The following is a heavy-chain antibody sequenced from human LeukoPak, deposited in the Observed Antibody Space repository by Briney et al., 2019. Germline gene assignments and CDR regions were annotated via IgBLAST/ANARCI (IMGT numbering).Heavy chain of an antibody. D-gene: IGHD1-20*01. CDR2: INPNSGGT. J-gene: IGHJ4*02. V-gene: IGHV1-2*02. CDR1: GYTVTYFY. CDR3: AGLPRYNWNEPLDY. Sequence: ASVKVSCKASGYTVTYFYIHWMRQAPGQGLEWMGWINPNSGGTKYAQKFQGRVTMTRDTSINTAYMELTRLTYDDTAVYYCAGLPRYNWNEPLDYWGQGTLVTVSS.